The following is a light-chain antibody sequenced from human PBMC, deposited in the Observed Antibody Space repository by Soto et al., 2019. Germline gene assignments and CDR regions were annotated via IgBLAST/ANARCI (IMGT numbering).Light chain of an antibody. Sequence: QSALTQPASVSGSPGQSITISCTGTSSDVGGYNYVSRYRQHPGKAPKLMLYEVSNRPSGVSNRFSGSKSGHTASLTISGLQAEDEADYYCSSYTSSTTPVVFGGGTQLTVL. V-gene: IGLV2-14*01. CDR1: SSDVGGYNY. CDR3: SSYTSSTTPVV. J-gene: IGLJ2*01. CDR2: EVS.